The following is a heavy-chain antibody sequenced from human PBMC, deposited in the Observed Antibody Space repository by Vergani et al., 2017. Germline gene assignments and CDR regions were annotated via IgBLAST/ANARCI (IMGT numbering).Heavy chain of an antibody. D-gene: IGHD3-16*02. J-gene: IGHJ3*02. V-gene: IGHV3-23*01. CDR3: AKGDAMITFGGFIAWADAFDI. CDR2: ISGSGGST. CDR1: GFTFSSYA. Sequence: EVQLLESGGGLVQPGGSLRLSCAASGFTFSSYAMSWVRQAPGKGLEWVSAISGSGGSTYYADSVKGRFTISRDNSKNTLYLQMNSLRAEDTAVYYCAKGDAMITFGGFIAWADAFDIWGQGTMVTVSS.